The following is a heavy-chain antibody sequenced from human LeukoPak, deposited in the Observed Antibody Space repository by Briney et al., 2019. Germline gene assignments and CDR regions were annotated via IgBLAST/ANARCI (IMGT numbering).Heavy chain of an antibody. CDR2: INPSGGRT. D-gene: IGHD3-22*01. Sequence: WASVKVSCKASGYTFAGYYIHWVRQAPGQGLEWMGAINPSGGRTTYAQKFQGRVTMTRDTSTSTVYMELSSLRSEDAAVYYCARLRHDNSGPFDYWGQGTLVTVSS. CDR3: ARLRHDNSGPFDY. V-gene: IGHV1-46*01. J-gene: IGHJ4*02. CDR1: GYTFAGYY.